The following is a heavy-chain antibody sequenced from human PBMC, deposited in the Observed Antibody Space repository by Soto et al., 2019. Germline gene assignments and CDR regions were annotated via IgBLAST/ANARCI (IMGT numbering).Heavy chain of an antibody. CDR1: GFAFTAFP. Sequence: QVQLVESGGGAVQPGRSLRLSCAASGFAFTAFPMHWVRQAPGKGLEWVALISYDGSNEDYADSVKGRFTISRDNSKNTLLLQMNSLRADDTGVYFCAKSVAREPGYFDSWGRGTLVTVSS. D-gene: IGHD3-10*01. CDR3: AKSVAREPGYFDS. CDR2: ISYDGSNE. J-gene: IGHJ4*02. V-gene: IGHV3-30*18.